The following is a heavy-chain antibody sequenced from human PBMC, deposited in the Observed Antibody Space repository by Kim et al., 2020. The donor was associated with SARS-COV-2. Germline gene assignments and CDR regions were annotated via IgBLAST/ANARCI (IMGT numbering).Heavy chain of an antibody. V-gene: IGHV3-53*01. Sequence: GGSLRLSCAASGFTVSSNYMSWVRQAPGKGLEWVSVIYIGGSTYYADSVKGRFTISRDNSKNTLYLQMNSLRAEDTAVYYCAREDYGDSDYYYYYGMDVWGQGTTVTVSS. D-gene: IGHD4-17*01. CDR2: IYIGGST. J-gene: IGHJ6*02. CDR3: AREDYGDSDYYYYYGMDV. CDR1: GFTVSSNY.